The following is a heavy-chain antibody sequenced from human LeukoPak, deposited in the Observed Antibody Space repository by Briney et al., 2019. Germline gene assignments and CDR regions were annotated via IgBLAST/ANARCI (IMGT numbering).Heavy chain of an antibody. CDR1: GGSISSSSYY. J-gene: IGHJ4*02. Sequence: SETLSLTCTVSGGSISSSSYYWGWIRQPPGKGLEWIGSIYYSGSTYYNPSLKSRVTISVDTSKNQFSLKLSSVTAADTAVYYCARGNPIKEYYDSSGYLDYWGQGTLVTVSS. CDR2: IYYSGST. V-gene: IGHV4-39*01. D-gene: IGHD3-22*01. CDR3: ARGNPIKEYYDSSGYLDY.